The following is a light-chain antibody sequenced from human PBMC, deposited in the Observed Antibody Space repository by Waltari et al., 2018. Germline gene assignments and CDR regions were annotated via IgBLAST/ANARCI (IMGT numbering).Light chain of an antibody. CDR3: CSYAASATAL. CDR1: TSDGGDNNL. V-gene: IGLV2-23*02. CDR2: EVT. J-gene: IGLJ3*02. Sequence: QSALTQTATVSGSPGQSIAISCTGTTSDGGDNNLVSWYQQHPGKAPTLIIHEVTKRPSGVSNRFSGSKSGNTASLTISGLQAEDEADYYCCSYAASATALFGGGTKVTVL.